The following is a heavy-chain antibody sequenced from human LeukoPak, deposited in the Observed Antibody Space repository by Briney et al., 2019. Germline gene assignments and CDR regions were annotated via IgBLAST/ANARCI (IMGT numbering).Heavy chain of an antibody. CDR3: ARGRWLQSWGYYGMDV. Sequence: GASVKVSCKASGYTFTSYDINWVRQVTGQGLEWMGWINPNSGNTGYAQKFQGRVTMTRNTSISTAYMELSSLRSEDTAVYYCARGRWLQSWGYYGMDVWGQGTTVTVSS. D-gene: IGHD5-24*01. J-gene: IGHJ6*02. CDR1: GYTFTSYD. CDR2: INPNSGNT. V-gene: IGHV1-8*01.